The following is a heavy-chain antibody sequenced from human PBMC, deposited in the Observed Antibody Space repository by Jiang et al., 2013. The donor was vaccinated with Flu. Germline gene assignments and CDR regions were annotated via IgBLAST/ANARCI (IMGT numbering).Heavy chain of an antibody. D-gene: IGHD5-12*01. V-gene: IGHV4-59*01. Sequence: SLKSRVTISVDTSKNQXSLKLSSVTAADTAVYYCARAQAREVRWLRSKGDWYFDLWGRGTLVTVSS. J-gene: IGHJ2*01. CDR3: ARAQAREVRWLRSKGDWYFDL.